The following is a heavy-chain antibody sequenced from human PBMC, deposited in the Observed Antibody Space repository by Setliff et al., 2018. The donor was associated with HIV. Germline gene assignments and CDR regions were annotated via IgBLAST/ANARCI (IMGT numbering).Heavy chain of an antibody. J-gene: IGHJ4*02. CDR2: INLDGGQR. Sequence: GGSLRLSCVTSGITFINAAMAWVRQAPGKGPEWVANINLDGGQRYYVDSVKGRFTVSRDNAKNSLYLQLNSLRAEDTAVYYCARDASPDYWGQGTLVTVSS. V-gene: IGHV3-7*01. CDR1: GITFINAA. CDR3: ARDASPDY.